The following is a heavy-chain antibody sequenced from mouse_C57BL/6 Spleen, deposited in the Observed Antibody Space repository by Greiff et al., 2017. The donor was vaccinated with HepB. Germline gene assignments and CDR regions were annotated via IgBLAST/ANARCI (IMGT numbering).Heavy chain of an antibody. CDR2: IYPGDGDT. V-gene: IGHV1-82*01. J-gene: IGHJ4*01. CDR1: GYAFSSSW. CDR3: ARGGWLDYAMDY. D-gene: IGHD1-1*02. Sequence: VKLMESGPELVKPGASVKISCKASGYAFSSSWMNWVKQRPGKGLEWIGRIYPGDGDTNYNGKFKGKATLTADKSSSTAYMQLSSLTSEDSAVYFCARGGWLDYAMDYWGQGTSVTVSS.